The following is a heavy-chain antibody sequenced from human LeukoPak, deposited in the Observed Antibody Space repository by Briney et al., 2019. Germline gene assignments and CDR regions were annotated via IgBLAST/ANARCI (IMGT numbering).Heavy chain of an antibody. CDR2: INHSGST. CDR1: GGSFSGYY. J-gene: IGHJ4*02. Sequence: SETLPLTCAVYGGSFSGYYWSWIRQPPGKGLEWIGEINHSGSTNYNPSLKSRVTISVDTSKNQFSLKLSSVTAADTAVYYCARAYRPADGIDYWGQGTLVTVSS. D-gene: IGHD3-16*02. V-gene: IGHV4-34*01. CDR3: ARAYRPADGIDY.